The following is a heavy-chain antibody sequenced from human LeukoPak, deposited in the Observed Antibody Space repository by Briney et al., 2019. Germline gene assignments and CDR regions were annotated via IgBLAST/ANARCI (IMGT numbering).Heavy chain of an antibody. CDR2: ISSSSSYI. CDR3: ARVPTELKYYYGSGSYFYYYMDV. Sequence: NPGGSLRLSCAASGFTFSSYSMNWVRQAPGKGLEWVSSISSSSSYIYYADSVKGRFTISRDNAKNSLYLQMNSLRAEDTAVYYCARVPTELKYYYGSGSYFYYYMDVWGKGTTVTISS. D-gene: IGHD3-10*01. CDR1: GFTFSSYS. V-gene: IGHV3-21*04. J-gene: IGHJ6*03.